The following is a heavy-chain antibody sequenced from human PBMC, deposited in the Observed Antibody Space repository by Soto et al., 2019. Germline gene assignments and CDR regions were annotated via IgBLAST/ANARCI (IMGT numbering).Heavy chain of an antibody. D-gene: IGHD6-19*01. Sequence: ASVKVSCKASGYSFRSYGINWVRQAPGQGLEWIGWVSGYNYNTKYAQKLQGRITVTTDTSTNTAYMELRSLRSDDTAVYYCGRYSQMLGAGWPDSWGRGTLVTVSS. J-gene: IGHJ5*01. CDR3: GRYSQMLGAGWPDS. V-gene: IGHV1-18*01. CDR2: VSGYNYNT. CDR1: GYSFRSYG.